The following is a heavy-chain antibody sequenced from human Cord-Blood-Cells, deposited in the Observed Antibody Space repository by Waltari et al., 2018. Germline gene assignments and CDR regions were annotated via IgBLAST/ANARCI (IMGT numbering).Heavy chain of an antibody. Sequence: QLQLQESGPGLVKPSETLSLTCTVSGGSISSSSYYWGLIRQPPGKGLEWIGSIYYSGSTYYNPSLKSRVTISVDTSKNQFSLKLSSVTAADTAVYYCARTIRFLEWLSPFDYWGQGTLVTVSS. D-gene: IGHD3-3*01. J-gene: IGHJ4*02. CDR3: ARTIRFLEWLSPFDY. CDR2: IYYSGST. CDR1: GGSISSSSYY. V-gene: IGHV4-39*01.